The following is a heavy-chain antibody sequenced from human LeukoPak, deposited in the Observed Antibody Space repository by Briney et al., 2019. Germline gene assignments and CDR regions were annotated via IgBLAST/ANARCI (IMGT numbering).Heavy chain of an antibody. CDR1: GGSISSYY. D-gene: IGHD3-9*01. CDR2: IYYSGST. CDR3: ARIHPQYYDILTGSPYFDY. J-gene: IGHJ4*02. Sequence: PSETLSPTCTVSGGSISSYYWSWIRQPPGKGLEWIGYIYYSGSTNYNPSLKSRVTISVDTSKNQFSLKLSSVTAADTAVYYCARIHPQYYDILTGSPYFDYWGQGTLVTVSS. V-gene: IGHV4-59*01.